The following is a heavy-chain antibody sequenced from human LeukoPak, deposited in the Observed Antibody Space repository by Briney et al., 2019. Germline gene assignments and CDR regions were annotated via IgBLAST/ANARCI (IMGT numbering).Heavy chain of an antibody. D-gene: IGHD3-16*02. CDR2: IYYSGST. CDR1: GGSISSSGYY. J-gene: IGHJ4*02. V-gene: IGHV4-39*01. Sequence: PSETLSLTCTVSGGSISSSGYYWGWIRQPPGKGLEWIGSIYYSGSTYYNPSLKSRVTISVDTSKNQFSLKLSSVTAADTAVYYCASYDYVWGSYRHDYWGQGTLVTVSS. CDR3: ASYDYVWGSYRHDY.